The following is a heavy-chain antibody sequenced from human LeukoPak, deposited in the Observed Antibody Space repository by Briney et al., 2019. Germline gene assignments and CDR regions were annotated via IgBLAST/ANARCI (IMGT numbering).Heavy chain of an antibody. CDR2: IYYSGST. J-gene: IGHJ4*02. Sequence: PSETLSLTCIVSGGSISSNYWSWIRKPPGKGLEWIGHIYYSGSTNYNPSLKSRVTISVDTSKKQFSLKLSSVTAADTAVYYCAKSDYYASGLDYWGQGTLVTVSS. V-gene: IGHV4-59*08. CDR3: AKSDYYASGLDY. CDR1: GGSISSNY. D-gene: IGHD3-10*01.